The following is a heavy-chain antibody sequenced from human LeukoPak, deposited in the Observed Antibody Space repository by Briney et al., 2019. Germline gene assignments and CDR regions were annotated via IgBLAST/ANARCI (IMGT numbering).Heavy chain of an antibody. CDR1: GFTFSSYG. V-gene: IGHV3-30*18. D-gene: IGHD5-18*01. Sequence: PGRSLRLSCAASGFTFSSYGMHWVRQAPGKGLEWVAVISYDGSNKYYADSVKGRFTISRDNSKNTLYLQMNSLRAEDTAVYYCAKDGISRDTAMALCSYWGRGTLVTVSS. CDR3: AKDGISRDTAMALCSY. J-gene: IGHJ4*02. CDR2: ISYDGSNK.